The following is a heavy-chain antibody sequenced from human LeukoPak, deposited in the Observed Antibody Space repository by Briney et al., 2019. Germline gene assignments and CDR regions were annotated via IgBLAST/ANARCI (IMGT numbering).Heavy chain of an antibody. D-gene: IGHD4-23*01. J-gene: IGHJ4*02. Sequence: GGSLRLSCAASGFTFGSYSMNWVRQAPGKGLEWVSYISSSSSTIYYADSVKGRFTISRDNAKNSLYLQMNSLKVEDTALYYCAKFSPYGGNSYWGQGTLVTVSS. CDR3: AKFSPYGGNSY. V-gene: IGHV3-48*01. CDR2: ISSSSSTI. CDR1: GFTFGSYS.